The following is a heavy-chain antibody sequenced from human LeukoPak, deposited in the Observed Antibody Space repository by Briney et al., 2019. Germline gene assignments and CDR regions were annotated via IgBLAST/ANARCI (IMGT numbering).Heavy chain of an antibody. D-gene: IGHD1-1*01. CDR3: ARDNDHYGMDV. Sequence: SETLSLTCTVSGGPISSARHYWSWIRQLPGKGLEWIGCIYYGGTTYYHPSLKSRVTISIDTSKNLFSLKLTSVTAADKAVYYCARDNDHYGMDVWGQGTTVTVSS. J-gene: IGHJ6*02. V-gene: IGHV4-31*03. CDR2: IYYGGTT. CDR1: GGPISSARHY.